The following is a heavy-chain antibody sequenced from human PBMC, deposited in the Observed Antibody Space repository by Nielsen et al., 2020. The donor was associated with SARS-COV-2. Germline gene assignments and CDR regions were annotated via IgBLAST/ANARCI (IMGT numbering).Heavy chain of an antibody. Sequence: GGSLRLSCAASGFTFDDYAMHWVRQAPGKGLEWVSGISWNSGSIGYADSVKGRFTISRDNAKNSLYLQMNSLRAEDTALYYCATAVAGTGNYWGQGTLVTVSS. V-gene: IGHV3-9*01. J-gene: IGHJ4*02. D-gene: IGHD6-19*01. CDR1: GFTFDDYA. CDR2: ISWNSGSI. CDR3: ATAVAGTGNY.